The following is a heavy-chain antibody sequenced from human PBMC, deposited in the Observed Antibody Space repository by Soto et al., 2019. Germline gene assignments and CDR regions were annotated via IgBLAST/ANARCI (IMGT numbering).Heavy chain of an antibody. Sequence: EVQLVESGGGWVQPGGSLRLSCAASGFIFSGYGMNWVRQAPGKGLEWVSYISSSSNTIYYRDSLKGRFTISRDNAKNSLFLRIDSLRAGDTAMYYCARVRGHCDSWGQGTLVTVSS. D-gene: IGHD3-16*01. J-gene: IGHJ4*02. CDR3: ARVRGHCDS. CDR1: GFIFSGYG. V-gene: IGHV3-48*01. CDR2: ISSSSNTI.